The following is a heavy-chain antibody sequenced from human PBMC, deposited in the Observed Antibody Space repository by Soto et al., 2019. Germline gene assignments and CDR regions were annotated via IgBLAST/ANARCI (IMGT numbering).Heavy chain of an antibody. CDR1: GGSISSGYF. D-gene: IGHD3-10*01. CDR3: ARPNYGAGSSSPHYYYGMDV. J-gene: IGHJ6*02. Sequence: SETLSLTCTVSGGSISSGYFWGWIRQSPGKGLEWIGNIYYSGTTYYNPSLKSRLTISVDTSKNQFSLKLSFVTAADTAVYYCARPNYGAGSSSPHYYYGMDVWGQGTSVTVSS. CDR2: IYYSGTT. V-gene: IGHV4-39*01.